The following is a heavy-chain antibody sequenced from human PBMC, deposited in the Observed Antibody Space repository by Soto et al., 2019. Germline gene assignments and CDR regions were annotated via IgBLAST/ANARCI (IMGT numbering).Heavy chain of an antibody. Sequence: GGSLRLSCAASGFTFSNAWMSWVRQAPGKGLEWVGRIKSKTDGGTTDYAAPVKGRFTISRDDSKNTLYLQMNSLKTEDTAVYYCTTGPIFGVVPAHMDVWGQGTTVTVSS. J-gene: IGHJ6*02. CDR2: IKSKTDGGTT. V-gene: IGHV3-15*01. D-gene: IGHD3-3*01. CDR1: GFTFSNAW. CDR3: TTGPIFGVVPAHMDV.